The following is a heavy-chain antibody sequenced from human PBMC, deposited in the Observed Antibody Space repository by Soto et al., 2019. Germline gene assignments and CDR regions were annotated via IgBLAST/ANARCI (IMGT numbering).Heavy chain of an antibody. J-gene: IGHJ5*02. CDR2: IYYSGST. V-gene: IGHV4-61*01. Sequence: SETLSLTCTVSGGSVSSGSYYWSWIRQPPGKGLEWIGYIYYSGSTNYNPSLKSRVTISVDTSKNPFSLKLSSVTAAVTAVYYWAREMGGGVYSSSCRNWFDPWGQGTLVTVSS. CDR1: GGSVSSGSYY. CDR3: AREMGGGVYSSSCRNWFDP. D-gene: IGHD6-13*01.